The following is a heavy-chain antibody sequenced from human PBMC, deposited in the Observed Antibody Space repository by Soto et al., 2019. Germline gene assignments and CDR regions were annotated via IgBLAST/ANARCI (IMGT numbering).Heavy chain of an antibody. J-gene: IGHJ4*02. CDR2: ISAYNGNT. V-gene: IGHV1-18*01. D-gene: IGHD5-12*01. CDR1: GYTFTSYG. Sequence: ASVKVSCKASGYTFTSYGISWVRQAPGQGLEWMGRISAYNGNTNYAQKLQGRVTMTTDTSTSTAYMELRSLRSDDTAVYYCARDGDYSGYDLVDYWGQGTLVTVSS. CDR3: ARDGDYSGYDLVDY.